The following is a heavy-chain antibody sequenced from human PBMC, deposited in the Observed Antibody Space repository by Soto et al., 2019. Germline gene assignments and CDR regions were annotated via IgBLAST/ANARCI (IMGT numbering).Heavy chain of an antibody. J-gene: IGHJ6*02. CDR2: INPSGGST. Sequence: ASLKVSCKASGYTFTSYYMHWVRQAPGQGLEWMGIINPSGGSTSYAQKFQGRVTMTRDTSTSTVYMELSSLRSEDTAVYYCAREGGSNYDFWSGYYRTYYYGMDVWGQGTTVTVSS. D-gene: IGHD3-3*01. CDR3: AREGGSNYDFWSGYYRTYYYGMDV. CDR1: GYTFTSYY. V-gene: IGHV1-46*01.